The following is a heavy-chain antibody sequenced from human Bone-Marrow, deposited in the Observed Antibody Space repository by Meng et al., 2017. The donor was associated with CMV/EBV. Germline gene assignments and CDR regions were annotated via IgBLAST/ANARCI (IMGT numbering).Heavy chain of an antibody. CDR3: AESPSPGIAVGP. CDR2: ISSSGSTI. CDR1: GFTFSSYE. D-gene: IGHD6-19*01. V-gene: IGHV3-48*03. Sequence: GESLKISCAASGFTFSSYEMNWVRQAPGKGLEWVSYISSSGSTIYYADSVKGRFTISRENAKNSLYLQMDSLRDEGTAVYYCAESPSPGIAVGPWGQGTLVTVSS. J-gene: IGHJ5*02.